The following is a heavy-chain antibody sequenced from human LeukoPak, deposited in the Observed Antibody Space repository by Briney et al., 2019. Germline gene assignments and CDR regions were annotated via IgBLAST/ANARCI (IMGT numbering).Heavy chain of an antibody. D-gene: IGHD2/OR15-2a*01. J-gene: IGHJ4*02. CDR2: IYYSGST. Sequence: SETLSLTXTVSGGSISSYYWSWIRQPPGKGLECIGYIYYSGSTNYNPSLKSRVTISVDTSKNQFSLNLSSVTAADTAVYYRARELKVGNTGYYFDYWGQGTLVTVPS. CDR3: ARELKVGNTGYYFDY. V-gene: IGHV4-59*01. CDR1: GGSISSYY.